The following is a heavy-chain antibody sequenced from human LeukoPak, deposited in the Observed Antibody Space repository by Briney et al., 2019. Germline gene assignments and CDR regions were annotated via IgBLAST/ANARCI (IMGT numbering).Heavy chain of an antibody. CDR3: ARDRSSGAFDY. J-gene: IGHJ4*02. Sequence: GGSLRLSCVASGLTFSSYGMHWVRQPPGRGLEWVAIIWHDGSNKYYADSVKGRFTISRDNSKNTLDLQMNSLRAEDTAVYYCARDRSSGAFDYWGQGTLVTVSS. CDR2: IWHDGSNK. V-gene: IGHV3-33*01. CDR1: GLTFSSYG. D-gene: IGHD2-15*01.